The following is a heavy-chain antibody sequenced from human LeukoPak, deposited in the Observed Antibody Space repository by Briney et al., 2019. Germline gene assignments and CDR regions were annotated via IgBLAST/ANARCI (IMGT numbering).Heavy chain of an antibody. Sequence: PGGSLRPSCAASGFTFSSYDMHWVRQAPGKGLEWVADIWYGGSNKYYADSVKGRFTISRDNSKNTLYLQMNSLRAEDTAVYYCAKGGIVGAPGAFDIWGQGTMVTVSS. J-gene: IGHJ3*02. CDR3: AKGGIVGAPGAFDI. CDR1: GFTFSSYD. V-gene: IGHV3-33*06. CDR2: IWYGGSNK. D-gene: IGHD1-26*01.